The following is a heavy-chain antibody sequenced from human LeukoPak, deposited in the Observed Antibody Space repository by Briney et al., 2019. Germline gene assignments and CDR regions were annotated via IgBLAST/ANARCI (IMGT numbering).Heavy chain of an antibody. CDR2: INHSGST. CDR3: ARDLKMRRDGYNNWFDP. D-gene: IGHD5-24*01. V-gene: IGHV4-34*01. Sequence: SETLSLTCAVYGGSFSGYYWSWIRQPPGKGLEWIGEINHSGSTNYNPSLKSRVTVSVDTSKNQFSLKLSSVTAADTAVYYCARDLKMRRDGYNNWFDPWGQGTLVTVSS. J-gene: IGHJ5*02. CDR1: GGSFSGYY.